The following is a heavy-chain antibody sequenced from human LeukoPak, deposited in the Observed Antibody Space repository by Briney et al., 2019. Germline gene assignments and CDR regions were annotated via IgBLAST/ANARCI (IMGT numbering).Heavy chain of an antibody. D-gene: IGHD2-15*01. CDR1: GGSISSSSYF. CDR3: ARAAPPSRYCSGGSCTNWFDP. CDR2: IYYSGST. Sequence: SETLSLTCTVSGGSISSSSYFWGWIRQPPGKGLEWIGSIYYSGSTYYNPSLKSRVTISVDTSKNQFSLKLSSVTAADTAVYYCARAAPPSRYCSGGSCTNWFDPWGQGTLVTVSS. J-gene: IGHJ5*02. V-gene: IGHV4-39*07.